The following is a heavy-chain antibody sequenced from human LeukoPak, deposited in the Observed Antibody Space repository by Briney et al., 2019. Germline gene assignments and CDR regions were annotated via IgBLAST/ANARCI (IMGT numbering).Heavy chain of an antibody. J-gene: IGHJ4*02. D-gene: IGHD3-3*01. V-gene: IGHV1-2*02. Sequence: ASVNVSCRASGYTFTGYYMHWVRQAPGQGLEWMGWINPNSGGTNYAQKFQGRVTMTRDTPISTAYMELSRLRSDDTAVYYCARADDLDSASHEDWGQGTLVTVSS. CDR2: INPNSGGT. CDR3: ARADDLDSASHED. CDR1: GYTFTGYY.